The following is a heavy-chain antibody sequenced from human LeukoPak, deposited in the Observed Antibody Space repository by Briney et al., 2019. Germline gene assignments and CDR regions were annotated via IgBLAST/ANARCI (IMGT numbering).Heavy chain of an antibody. Sequence: GGSLRLSCAASGFTFSSYVMRWVRQAPGKGLEWVSGISGSGSGTHYADSVKGRFTISRDNSKNTLYLQMNSLRVEDTAIYYCAKGLSCFDHWGQGTLVTVSS. J-gene: IGHJ4*02. CDR2: ISGSGSGT. V-gene: IGHV3-23*01. CDR3: AKGLSCFDH. CDR1: GFTFSSYV.